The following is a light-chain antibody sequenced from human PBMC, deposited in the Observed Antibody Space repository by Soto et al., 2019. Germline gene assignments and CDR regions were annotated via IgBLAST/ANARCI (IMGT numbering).Light chain of an antibody. CDR1: QSISSSS. J-gene: IGKJ5*01. CDR2: GAS. V-gene: IGKV3-20*01. CDR3: QQYDNSPPIT. Sequence: EIVLTQSPGTMSLSPGERSTLSCRASQSISSSSLAWYQQNRGQAPRLLIYGASRRATGIPDTFSGSGSGTDFTLTISRLETEDFAVYFCQQYDNSPPITCGQGTRLEIK.